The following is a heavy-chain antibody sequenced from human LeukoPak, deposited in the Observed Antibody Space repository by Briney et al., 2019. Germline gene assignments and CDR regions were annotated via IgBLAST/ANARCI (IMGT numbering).Heavy chain of an antibody. V-gene: IGHV1-18*04. D-gene: IGHD3-10*01. CDR3: ARPQYYNGSGSYSDAFDI. CDR1: GYTFTSYG. Sequence: VASVKVSCKASGYTFTSYGISWVRQAPGQGLEWMGWISAHNGNTNYAQKLQGRVTMTTDTSTSTAYMELRSLRSDDTAVYYCARPQYYNGSGSYSDAFDIWGQGTMVTVSS. J-gene: IGHJ3*02. CDR2: ISAHNGNT.